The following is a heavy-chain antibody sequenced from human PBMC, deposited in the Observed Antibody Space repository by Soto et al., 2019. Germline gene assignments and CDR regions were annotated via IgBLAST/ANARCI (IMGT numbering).Heavy chain of an antibody. Sequence: QVQLVQSGGEVKKPGVSVKVSCKASGYTFTIYGINWVRQAPGQGLEWMGWISPDNGNTNYAQKLQGRVTMTTDTSTSTAYMELRSLRSDDTAIYYCATALGYSGYAGMDVWGQGTTVTVSS. CDR3: ATALGYSGYAGMDV. D-gene: IGHD5-12*01. V-gene: IGHV1-18*01. CDR2: ISPDNGNT. J-gene: IGHJ6*02. CDR1: GYTFTIYG.